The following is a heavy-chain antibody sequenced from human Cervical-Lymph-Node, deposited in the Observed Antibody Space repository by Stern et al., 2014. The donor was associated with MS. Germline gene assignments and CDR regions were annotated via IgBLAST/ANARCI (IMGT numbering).Heavy chain of an antibody. J-gene: IGHJ6*02. D-gene: IGHD3-22*01. Sequence: QVQLVESGGGVVQPGRSLRLSCAASGFTFSSYGMHWVRQAPGKGLEWVSVIWYDGSNKYYADSVKGRFTISRDNPKNTLYLQMNSLRVEDTAVYYCATDRTYDSSGFDYYYYGMDVWGQGTTVTVSS. CDR1: GFTFSSYG. V-gene: IGHV3-33*01. CDR3: ATDRTYDSSGFDYYYYGMDV. CDR2: IWYDGSNK.